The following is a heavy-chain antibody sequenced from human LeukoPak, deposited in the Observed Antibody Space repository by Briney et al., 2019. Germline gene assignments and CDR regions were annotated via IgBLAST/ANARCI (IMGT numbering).Heavy chain of an antibody. CDR2: INHSGST. Sequence: KPSETLSLTCAVYGGSLSGYYWSWIRQPPGKGLEWIGGINHSGSTNYNPSLKSRVTISVDTSKNQFSLKLSSVTAADTAVYYCARDPEVAYYFDYWGQGTLVTVSS. J-gene: IGHJ4*02. V-gene: IGHV4-34*01. CDR1: GGSLSGYY. D-gene: IGHD2-15*01. CDR3: ARDPEVAYYFDY.